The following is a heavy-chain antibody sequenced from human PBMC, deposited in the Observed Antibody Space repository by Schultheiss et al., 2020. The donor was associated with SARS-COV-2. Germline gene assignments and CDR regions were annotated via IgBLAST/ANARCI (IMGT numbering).Heavy chain of an antibody. Sequence: ASVKVSCKASGYTFTSYGITWVRQAPGQGLEWMGWISVYNGNTNYAQKLQGRVTMTTDTSTSTAYMELRSLRSDDTAVYYCASVKAVAGAGLRYWGQGTLVTVSS. CDR3: ASVKAVAGAGLRY. CDR1: GYTFTSYG. V-gene: IGHV1-18*01. D-gene: IGHD6-19*01. J-gene: IGHJ4*02. CDR2: ISVYNGNT.